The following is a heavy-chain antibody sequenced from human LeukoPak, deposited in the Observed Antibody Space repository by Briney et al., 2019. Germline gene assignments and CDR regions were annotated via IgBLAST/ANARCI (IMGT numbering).Heavy chain of an antibody. Sequence: GGSLRLSCAASGLTVSSNYMSWVRQAPGKGLEWVSVIYSGGSTYYADSVKGRFTISRDNAKSSLYLQMNTLRAEDTAVYYCARVDCSGDIFRCYFESWGQGTLVTVSS. J-gene: IGHJ4*02. CDR1: GLTVSSNY. CDR3: ARVDCSGDIFRCYFES. D-gene: IGHD2-15*01. CDR2: IYSGGST. V-gene: IGHV3-53*01.